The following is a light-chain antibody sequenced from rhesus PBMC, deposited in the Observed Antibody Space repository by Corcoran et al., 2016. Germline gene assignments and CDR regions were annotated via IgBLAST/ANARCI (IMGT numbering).Light chain of an antibody. Sequence: DIQMTQSPSSVSASVGDRVTITCRASQGINSYLAWYQQKPGKAPKLLIYYATPLQSGVPSRFSGSGSGTEFTLTISSLQPEDFATYYCQQYNSDPPTFGQGTKVEMK. V-gene: IGKV1-25*01. CDR3: QQYNSDPPT. CDR2: YAT. J-gene: IGKJ1*01. CDR1: QGINSY.